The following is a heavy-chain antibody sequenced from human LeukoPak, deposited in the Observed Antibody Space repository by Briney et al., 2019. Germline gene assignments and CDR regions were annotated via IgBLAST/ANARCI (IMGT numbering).Heavy chain of an antibody. D-gene: IGHD3-22*01. J-gene: IGHJ4*02. Sequence: GRSLRLSCAASGFTFSNYGVHWVRQAPGKGLEWVAVISYEGSDKYYADSVKGRFTISRDNSKNTLYLQMNSLRADDTAVYYCARDYYDSSGYYFLDYWGQGTLVTVSS. CDR2: ISYEGSDK. CDR1: GFTFSNYG. V-gene: IGHV3-30*03. CDR3: ARDYYDSSGYYFLDY.